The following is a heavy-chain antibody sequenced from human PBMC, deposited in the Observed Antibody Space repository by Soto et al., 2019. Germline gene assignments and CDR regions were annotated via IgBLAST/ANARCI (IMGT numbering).Heavy chain of an antibody. D-gene: IGHD3-3*01. CDR3: PRSLRYYDFWSGPYYSYGMDV. CDR1: GGTFSSYA. Sequence: ASVKVSCKASGGTFSSYAISWVRQAPGQGLEWMGGIIPIFGTANYAQKFQGRVTITADESTSTAYMELSSLRSEDTAVYYCPRSLRYYDFWSGPYYSYGMDVCGPGPTVTVSS. V-gene: IGHV1-69*13. CDR2: IIPIFGTA. J-gene: IGHJ6*02.